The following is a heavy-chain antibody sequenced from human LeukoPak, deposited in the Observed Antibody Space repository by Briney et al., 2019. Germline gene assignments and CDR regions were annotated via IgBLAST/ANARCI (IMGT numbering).Heavy chain of an antibody. CDR2: IYTSGST. D-gene: IGHD3-3*01. Sequence: PWETLSLTCTVSGGSISSGSYYWSWIRQPAGKGLEWIGRIYTSGSTNYNPSLKSRVTISVDTSKNQFSLKVSSVTAADTAVYYCATATDYDFWSGSADGFDIWGQGTMVTASS. J-gene: IGHJ3*02. CDR1: GGSISSGSYY. CDR3: ATATDYDFWSGSADGFDI. V-gene: IGHV4-61*02.